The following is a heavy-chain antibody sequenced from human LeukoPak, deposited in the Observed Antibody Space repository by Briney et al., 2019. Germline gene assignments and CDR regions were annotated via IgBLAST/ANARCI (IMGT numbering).Heavy chain of an antibody. CDR1: GFTFSSYA. J-gene: IGHJ4*02. CDR3: AKRIAAPFGY. CDR2: ISGSGGST. Sequence: GGSLRLSCAASGFTFSSYAMSWVRQAPGKGLEWVSAISGSGGSTYYADSVNGRFTISRDNSKKTLYVQMNNLRAEDTAVYYCAKRIAAPFGYWGQGTLVTVSS. D-gene: IGHD6-13*01. V-gene: IGHV3-23*01.